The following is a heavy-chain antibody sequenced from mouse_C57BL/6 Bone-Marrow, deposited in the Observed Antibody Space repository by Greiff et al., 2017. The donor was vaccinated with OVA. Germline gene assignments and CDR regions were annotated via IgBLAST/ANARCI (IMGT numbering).Heavy chain of an antibody. V-gene: IGHV2-2*01. D-gene: IGHD2-2*01. CDR2: IWSGGST. CDR1: GFSLTSYG. J-gene: IGHJ2*01. Sequence: VQLQQSGPGLVQPSQSLSITCTVSGFSLTSYGVHWVRQSPGKGLEWLGVIWSGGSTDYNAAFISRLSISKDNSKSQVFLKMNSLQADDTAIYYCARKRTTMVTTSHDCDYWGQGTTLTVSS. CDR3: ARKRTTMVTTSHDCDY.